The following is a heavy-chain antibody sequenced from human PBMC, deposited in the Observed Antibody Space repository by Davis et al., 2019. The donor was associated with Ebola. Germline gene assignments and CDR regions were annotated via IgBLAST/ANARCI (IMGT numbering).Heavy chain of an antibody. J-gene: IGHJ5*02. V-gene: IGHV1-46*01. Sequence: ASVKVSCKASGYTFTGYYMHWVRQAPGQGLEWMGIINPSGGSTSYAQKFQGRVTMTRDTSTSTVYMELSSLRSEDTAVYYCARASIRYCSGGSCYSVPPGNWFDPWGQGTLVTVSS. CDR3: ARASIRYCSGGSCYSVPPGNWFDP. D-gene: IGHD2-15*01. CDR2: INPSGGST. CDR1: GYTFTGYY.